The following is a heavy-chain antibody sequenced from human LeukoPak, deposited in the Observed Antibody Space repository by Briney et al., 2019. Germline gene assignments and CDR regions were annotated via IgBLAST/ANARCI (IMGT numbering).Heavy chain of an antibody. Sequence: SETLSLTCTVSGGTVNSGTYYWSWIRQPAGKGLEWIGRIYANGGTNYNPSLKGRLTISIDTSKNQFSLKLSSVTAADTAVYYCARKIAYSSSWYGGFDIWGQGTMVTVSS. CDR2: IYANGGT. J-gene: IGHJ3*02. CDR1: GGTVNSGTYY. CDR3: ARKIAYSSSWYGGFDI. V-gene: IGHV4-61*10. D-gene: IGHD6-13*01.